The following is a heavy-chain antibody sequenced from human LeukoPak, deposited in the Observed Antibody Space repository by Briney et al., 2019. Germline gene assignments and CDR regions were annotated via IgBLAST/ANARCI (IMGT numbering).Heavy chain of an antibody. Sequence: SETLSLTCTVSGGSINSYYWIWIRQPPGKGLEWIGYIYYSGSTNYNPSLRSRVTISIDTSKNQFSLKLSSVTAADTAVYYCARAGSVADRPYWYFDLWGRGTLVTVSS. J-gene: IGHJ2*01. D-gene: IGHD6-19*01. CDR3: ARAGSVADRPYWYFDL. CDR2: IYYSGST. CDR1: GGSINSYY. V-gene: IGHV4-59*12.